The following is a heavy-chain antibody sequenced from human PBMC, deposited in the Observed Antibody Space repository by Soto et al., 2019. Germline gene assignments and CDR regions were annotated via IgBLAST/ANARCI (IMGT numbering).Heavy chain of an antibody. J-gene: IGHJ4*02. CDR2: ISSSSSYT. CDR1: GFTFSDYY. V-gene: IGHV3-11*05. D-gene: IGHD3-22*01. Sequence: GGSLRLSCAASGFTFSDYYMSWIRQAPGKGLEWVSYISSSSSYTNYADSVKGRFTISRDNAKNSLYLQMNSLRAEDTAVYYCAREREYYYDSSGYYAYYFDYWGQGTLVTVSS. CDR3: AREREYYYDSSGYYAYYFDY.